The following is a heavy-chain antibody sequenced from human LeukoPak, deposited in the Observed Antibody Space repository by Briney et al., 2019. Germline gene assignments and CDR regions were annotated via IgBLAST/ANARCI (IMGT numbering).Heavy chain of an antibody. CDR2: IYSSGST. Sequence: PSETLSLTCTVSGGSISSYYWSWIRQPAGKGLEWVGRIYSSGSTNYNPSLKSRVTMSVDTSKNQFSLKLSSVTAADTAVYYCARESGGYSSGWYYFDYWGQGTLVTVSS. CDR1: GGSISSYY. CDR3: ARESGGYSSGWYYFDY. V-gene: IGHV4-4*07. D-gene: IGHD6-19*01. J-gene: IGHJ4*02.